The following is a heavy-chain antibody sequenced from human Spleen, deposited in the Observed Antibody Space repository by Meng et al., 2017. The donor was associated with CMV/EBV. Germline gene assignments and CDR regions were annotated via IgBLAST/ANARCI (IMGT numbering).Heavy chain of an antibody. V-gene: IGHV4-39*01. D-gene: IGHD3-3*01. Sequence: GSLRLSCTVSGGSISSSSYYWGCIRQPPGKGLERIGSIYYSGSTNYNPSLKSRVTISVDTSKNQFSLKLSSVTAADTAVYYCARQSTIFRAYGGDYYYGMDVWGRGTTVTVSS. CDR1: GGSISSSSYY. CDR3: ARQSTIFRAYGGDYYYGMDV. J-gene: IGHJ6*02. CDR2: IYYSGST.